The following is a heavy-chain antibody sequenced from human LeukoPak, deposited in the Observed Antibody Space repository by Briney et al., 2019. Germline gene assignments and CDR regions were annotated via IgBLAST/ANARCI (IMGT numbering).Heavy chain of an antibody. V-gene: IGHV3-53*01. Sequence: GGSLRLSCAASGFTVSSNYMSWVRQAPGKGLEWVSVIYSGGSTYYADSVKGRFAISRDNSKNTLYLQMNSLRAEDTAVYYCARERSASDAFDIRGQGTMVTVSS. J-gene: IGHJ3*02. CDR3: ARERSASDAFDI. CDR2: IYSGGST. CDR1: GFTVSSNY.